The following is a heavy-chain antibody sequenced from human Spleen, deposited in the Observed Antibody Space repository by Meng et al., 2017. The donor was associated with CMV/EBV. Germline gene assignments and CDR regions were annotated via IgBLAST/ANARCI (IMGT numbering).Heavy chain of an antibody. CDR2: IKQDGSEK. CDR1: GFTFSDHW. J-gene: IGHJ6*02. CDR3: GRDDFIVGANTRGYYYYYYGVDV. D-gene: IGHD1-26*01. V-gene: IGHV3-7*01. Sequence: GESLKISCVASGFTFSDHWMSWVRQAPGKGLEWVANIKQDGSEKHYADSVKGRFTISRDNAKNLLYLQMSSLRAEDTAVFYCGRDDFIVGANTRGYYYYYYGVDVWGRGTTVTVSS.